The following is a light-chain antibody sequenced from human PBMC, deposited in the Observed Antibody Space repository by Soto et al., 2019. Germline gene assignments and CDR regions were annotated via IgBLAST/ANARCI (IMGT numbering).Light chain of an antibody. CDR2: AAS. J-gene: IGKJ5*01. V-gene: IGKV1-39*01. Sequence: ASVGDVVTIACRASQTISTYLNWYQQKPGKAPKLLIYAASSLQSGVPSRFSGSGSGTDFTLTISSLQPEDFATYYCQQSYSTPVTFGQGTRLEI. CDR3: QQSYSTPVT. CDR1: QTISTY.